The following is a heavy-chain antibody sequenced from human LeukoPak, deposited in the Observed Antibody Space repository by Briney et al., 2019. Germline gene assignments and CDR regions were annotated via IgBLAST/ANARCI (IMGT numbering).Heavy chain of an antibody. CDR1: GFTVSSNY. J-gene: IGHJ6*04. V-gene: IGHV3-53*01. CDR3: ASTSPRPRWDIVVVVAAQMDV. Sequence: GGSLRLSCAASGFTVSSNYMSWVRQAPGKGLEWVSVIYSGGSTYYADSVKGRFTISRDNSKNTLYLQMNSLRAEDTAVYYCASTSPRPRWDIVVVVAAQMDVWGKGTTVTVSS. D-gene: IGHD2-15*01. CDR2: IYSGGST.